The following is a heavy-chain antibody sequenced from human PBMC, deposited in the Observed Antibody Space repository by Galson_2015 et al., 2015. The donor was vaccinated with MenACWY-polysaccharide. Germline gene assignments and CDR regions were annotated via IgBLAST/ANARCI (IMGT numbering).Heavy chain of an antibody. J-gene: IGHJ5*02. D-gene: IGHD3-10*01. Sequence: TLPLTCTVSGAFVNSDNVYWNWIREHPEKGLEWIGYIYYSGFTTSTPSLRSRVSVSMATSKHQLSLRLSSVTAAATAVYYCAMSKVTSGSFGWFGTWGQGILVTVSS. CDR1: GAFVNSDNVY. V-gene: IGHV4-31*03. CDR2: IYYSGFT. CDR3: AMSKVTSGSFGWFGT.